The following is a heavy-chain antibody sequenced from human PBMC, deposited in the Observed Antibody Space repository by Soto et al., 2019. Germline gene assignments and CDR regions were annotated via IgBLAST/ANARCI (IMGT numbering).Heavy chain of an antibody. CDR1: GYTFTSYY. Sequence: ASVKVSCKASGYTFTSYYMHWVRQAPGQGLEWMGIINPSGGSTSYAQKFQGRVTMTRDTSTSTVYMELSSLRSEDTAVYYCARGLSVYGGKGYFDYWGQGTLVTVSS. CDR3: ARGLSVYGGKGYFDY. V-gene: IGHV1-46*01. D-gene: IGHD2-15*01. CDR2: INPSGGST. J-gene: IGHJ4*02.